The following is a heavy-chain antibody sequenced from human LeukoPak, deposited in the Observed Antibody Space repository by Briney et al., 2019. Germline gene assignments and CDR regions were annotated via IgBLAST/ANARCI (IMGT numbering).Heavy chain of an antibody. CDR1: GFTFSSYA. D-gene: IGHD1-7*01. J-gene: IGHJ4*02. Sequence: GGSLRPSCAASGFTFSSYAMHWVRQAPGKGLEWVAVISYDGSNKYYADSVKGRFTISRDNSKNTLYLQMNSLRAEDTAVYYCARTQIPTHDWNYVGFRDYWGQGTLVTVSS. CDR3: ARTQIPTHDWNYVGFRDY. V-gene: IGHV3-30-3*01. CDR2: ISYDGSNK.